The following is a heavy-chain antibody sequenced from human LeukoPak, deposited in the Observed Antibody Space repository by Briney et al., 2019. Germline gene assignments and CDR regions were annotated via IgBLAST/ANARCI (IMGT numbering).Heavy chain of an antibody. D-gene: IGHD5-12*01. V-gene: IGHV3-74*01. CDR3: AKDRGYEVVFDP. CDR2: INGDGSTT. J-gene: IGHJ5*02. Sequence: GGSLRLSCAASGFTFSNYWMHWVRQAPGKGLVWVSRINGDGSTTTYADSVKGRFTISRDNDKNSLYLQMNSLRIEDTALYYCAKDRGYEVVFDPWGQGTLVAVSS. CDR1: GFTFSNYW.